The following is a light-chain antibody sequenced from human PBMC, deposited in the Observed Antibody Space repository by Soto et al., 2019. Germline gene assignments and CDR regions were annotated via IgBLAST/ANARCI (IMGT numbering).Light chain of an antibody. CDR3: QQFQSYALT. J-gene: IGKJ4*01. CDR1: QGISSA. V-gene: IGKV1-13*02. CDR2: DAS. Sequence: AIQLTQSPSSLSASVGDRVTITCRASQGISSALAWYQHKPGRAPRLLIYDASSLQSGVSLRFSGSGSGTDFTLTISSLQPEDFATYYCQQFQSYALTFGGGTKLEIK.